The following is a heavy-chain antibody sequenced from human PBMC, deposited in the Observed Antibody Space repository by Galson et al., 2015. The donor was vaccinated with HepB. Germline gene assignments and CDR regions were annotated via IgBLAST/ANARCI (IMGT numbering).Heavy chain of an antibody. CDR3: ASAVYCSGGSCYSPFDY. J-gene: IGHJ4*02. CDR1: GFTFSSYG. CDR2: ISYDGSNK. V-gene: IGHV3-30*03. D-gene: IGHD2-15*01. Sequence: SLRLSCAASGFTFSSYGMHWVRQAPGKGLEWVAVISYDGSNKYYADSVKGRFTISRDNSENTLYLQMNSLRAEDTAVYYCASAVYCSGGSCYSPFDYWGRGTLVTVSS.